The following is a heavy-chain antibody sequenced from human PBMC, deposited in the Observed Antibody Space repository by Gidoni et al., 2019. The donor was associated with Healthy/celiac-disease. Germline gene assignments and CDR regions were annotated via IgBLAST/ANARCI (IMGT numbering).Heavy chain of an antibody. CDR1: GFTFSSYA. V-gene: IGHV3-23*01. CDR3: LRYCSGGSCYRAFDY. Sequence: EVQLLESGGGLVQPRGSLRLSCAASGFTFSSYAMSWVRQAPGKGLEWVSAISGSGGSTYYADSVKGRFTIARDNSKNTLYLQMNSLRAEDTAVYYCLRYCSGGSCYRAFDYWGQGTLVTVSS. CDR2: ISGSGGST. J-gene: IGHJ4*02. D-gene: IGHD2-15*01.